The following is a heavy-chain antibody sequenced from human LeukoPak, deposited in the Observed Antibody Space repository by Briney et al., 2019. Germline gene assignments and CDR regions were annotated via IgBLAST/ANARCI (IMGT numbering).Heavy chain of an antibody. J-gene: IGHJ4*02. CDR1: GYNFSTFW. CDR3: AIARIAVRPRFDY. CDR2: IYPGDSDT. Sequence: THGGSLKISCKGSGYNFSTFWIGWVPQMSGKGLEWMGIIYPGDSDTRYSPSSQGQVTISADKSISTAFLQWSSLKASDTAMYYCAIARIAVRPRFDYWGQGTLVTVSS. D-gene: IGHD6-6*01. V-gene: IGHV5-51*01.